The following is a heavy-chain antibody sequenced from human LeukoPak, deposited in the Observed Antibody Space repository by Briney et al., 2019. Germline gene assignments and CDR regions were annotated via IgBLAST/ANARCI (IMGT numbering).Heavy chain of an antibody. CDR2: IYTSGST. CDR1: GGSISSYY. CDR3: ARDLTGFNDAFDI. D-gene: IGHD2-8*02. Sequence: PSETLSLTCTVSGGSISSYYWSWIRQPAGKGLEWIGRIYTSGSTNYNPSLKSRVTISVDTSKTQFSLKLTSVTAADTAIYYCARDLTGFNDAFDIWGQGTMVTVSS. J-gene: IGHJ3*02. V-gene: IGHV4-4*07.